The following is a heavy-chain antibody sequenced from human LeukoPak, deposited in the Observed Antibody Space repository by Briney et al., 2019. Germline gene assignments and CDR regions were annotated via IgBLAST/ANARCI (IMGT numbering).Heavy chain of an antibody. CDR1: GDSIGSNY. D-gene: IGHD1-26*01. CDR2: IYPSGT. CDR3: AKSSGSYRP. J-gene: IGHJ5*02. V-gene: IGHV4-4*07. Sequence: PSETLSPTCPVSGDSIGSNYWSWIRQPAGKGLEWIGRIYPSGTNYNPSLKSRVTISVDKSKNQVSLKLISVTAADTAMYYCAKSSGSYRPWGQGTLVTVSS.